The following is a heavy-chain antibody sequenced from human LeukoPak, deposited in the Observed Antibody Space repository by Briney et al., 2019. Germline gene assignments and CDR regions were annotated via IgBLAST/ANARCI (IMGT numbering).Heavy chain of an antibody. CDR1: GYTFTSYD. Sequence: ASVKVSCKASGYTFTSYDINWVRQATGQGLEWMGWMNPNSGNTGYAQKFQGRVTMTRNTSISTAYMELSSLRSEDTAVYYCARVPVNYYGMDVWGQGTTVTVSS. J-gene: IGHJ6*02. CDR2: MNPNSGNT. V-gene: IGHV1-8*01. CDR3: ARVPVNYYGMDV.